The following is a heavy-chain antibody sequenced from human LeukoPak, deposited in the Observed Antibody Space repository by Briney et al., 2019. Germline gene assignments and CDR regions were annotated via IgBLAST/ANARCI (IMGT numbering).Heavy chain of an antibody. V-gene: IGHV3-30*02. J-gene: IGHJ4*02. D-gene: IGHD3-10*01. CDR3: TRGGDGQKWRFDE. Sequence: SGGSLRLSCAASGFTFSSYEMNWVRQAPGKGLEWVAFIRYDGSNKYYADSVKGRFTISRDNSKNTLYLQMNSLRAEDTAVYYCTRGGDGQKWRFDEGGQGTLVTVAS. CDR2: IRYDGSNK. CDR1: GFTFSSYE.